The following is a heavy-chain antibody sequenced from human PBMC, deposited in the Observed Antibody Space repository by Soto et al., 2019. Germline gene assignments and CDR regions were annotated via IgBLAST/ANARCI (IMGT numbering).Heavy chain of an antibody. CDR3: AKSIVTPSDAFDL. CDR2: ISDPGTST. D-gene: IGHD2-21*02. V-gene: IGHV3-23*01. Sequence: PGGSLRLSCAASGFTFGNYAMNWVRQAPGKGLEWISSISDPGTSTYYANSVKGRFSMSRDNSKNTLFLQMNRLRVDDTAVYFCAKSIVTPSDAFDLSGRGILVTVSS. J-gene: IGHJ3*01. CDR1: GFTFGNYA.